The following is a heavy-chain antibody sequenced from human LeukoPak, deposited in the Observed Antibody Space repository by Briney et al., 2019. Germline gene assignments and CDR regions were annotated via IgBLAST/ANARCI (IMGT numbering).Heavy chain of an antibody. Sequence: GASVKVSCKASGYTFTSYGISWVRQAPGQGLEWMGWISVYNGNINYAQKFQDRVTMTTDTSTSTAYMELRSLRSDDTAVYYCARDGQQLVPNYYYMDVWGQGTLVTVSS. CDR1: GYTFTSYG. D-gene: IGHD6-6*01. J-gene: IGHJ6*03. CDR3: ARDGQQLVPNYYYMDV. V-gene: IGHV1-18*01. CDR2: ISVYNGNI.